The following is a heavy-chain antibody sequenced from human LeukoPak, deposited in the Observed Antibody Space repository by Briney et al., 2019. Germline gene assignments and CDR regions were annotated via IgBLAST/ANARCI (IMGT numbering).Heavy chain of an antibody. CDR1: GFTVSGNY. D-gene: IGHD4-23*01. Sequence: PGGSLRLSCAVSGFTVSGNYMSWIRQAPGKGLEWVSLIYSDDTTLYADSVKGRFTISRDISKSTLYLQMSSLRAEDTAVYYCARRAGGYSHPYDYWGQGVLVTVSS. V-gene: IGHV3-53*01. CDR2: IYSDDTT. CDR3: ARRAGGYSHPYDY. J-gene: IGHJ4*02.